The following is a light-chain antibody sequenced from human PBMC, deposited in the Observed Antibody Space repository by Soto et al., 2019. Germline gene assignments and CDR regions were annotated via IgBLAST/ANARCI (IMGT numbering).Light chain of an antibody. CDR1: QSVSIY. Sequence: TQSPSTLSLSPGERATLSCRASQSVSIYLAWYQQKPGQAPRLLIYGASSRATGIPDRFSGSGSGTDFTLTISRLEPEDFATYYCQQLNSYPSITFGQGTRLEIK. CDR2: GAS. CDR3: QQLNSYPSIT. V-gene: IGKV3-11*01. J-gene: IGKJ5*01.